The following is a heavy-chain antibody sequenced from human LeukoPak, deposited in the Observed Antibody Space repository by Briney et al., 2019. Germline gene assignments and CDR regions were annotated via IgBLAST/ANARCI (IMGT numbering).Heavy chain of an antibody. Sequence: SETLSLTCSVSGGSINFYYWSWIRQPPGKGLEWIGYIYYSGSTNYNPSLKSRVIISVDTPKNQFSLKLSSVTAADTAVYYCARARYNSGWFPFDYWGQGNLVTVSS. J-gene: IGHJ4*02. CDR1: GGSINFYY. V-gene: IGHV4-59*01. CDR3: ARARYNSGWFPFDY. D-gene: IGHD6-19*01. CDR2: IYYSGST.